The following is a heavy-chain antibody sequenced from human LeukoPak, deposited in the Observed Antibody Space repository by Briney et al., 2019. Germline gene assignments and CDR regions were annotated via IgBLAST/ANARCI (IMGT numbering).Heavy chain of an antibody. CDR2: INQAGSEK. J-gene: IGHJ5*02. D-gene: IGHD2-15*01. Sequence: RGGSLRLSCAASGFIFSSYWMSWVRQAPGKGLEWVANINQAGSEKYYVDSVKGRFTISRDNAKNSLFLQMNSLRAEDTAVYFCARVVVGVTNRFDPWGQGTLVIVSS. CDR3: ARVVVGVTNRFDP. V-gene: IGHV3-7*05. CDR1: GFIFSSYW.